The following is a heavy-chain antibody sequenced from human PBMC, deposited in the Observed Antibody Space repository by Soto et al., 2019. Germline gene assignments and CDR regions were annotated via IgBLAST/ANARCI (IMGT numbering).Heavy chain of an antibody. D-gene: IGHD3-22*01. CDR3: ARGDYYDSSGYYYRGKGAFDI. J-gene: IGHJ3*02. CDR2: IWYDGSNK. V-gene: IGHV3-33*01. CDR1: GFTFSSYG. Sequence: QVQLVESGGGVVQPGRSPRLSCAASGFTFSSYGIHWVRQAPGKGLEWVAVIWYDGSNKYYADSVKGRFTISRDNSKNTLYLQMNSLRAEDTAVYYCARGDYYDSSGYYYRGKGAFDIWGQGTMVTVST.